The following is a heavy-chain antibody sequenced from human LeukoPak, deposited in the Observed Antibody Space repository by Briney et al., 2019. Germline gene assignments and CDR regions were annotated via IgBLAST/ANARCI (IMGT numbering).Heavy chain of an antibody. Sequence: SETLSLTCTVSGGSISSYYWSWIRQPPGKGLEWIGYIYYSGSTNYNPSLKSRVTISVDTSKNQFSLKLSSVTAADTAVYYCARDLTEDDAFDIWGQGTMVTVTS. CDR3: ARDLTEDDAFDI. J-gene: IGHJ3*02. D-gene: IGHD1-14*01. V-gene: IGHV4-59*01. CDR1: GGSISSYY. CDR2: IYYSGST.